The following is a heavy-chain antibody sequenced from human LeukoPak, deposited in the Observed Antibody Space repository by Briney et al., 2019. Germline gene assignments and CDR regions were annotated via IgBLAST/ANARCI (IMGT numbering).Heavy chain of an antibody. D-gene: IGHD1-20*01. CDR3: ARDSSSWYNWNDDWFDP. CDR2: IIPIFGTA. V-gene: IGHV1-69*01. Sequence: ASVEVSCKASGGTFSSYAISWVRQAPGQGLEWMGGIIPIFGTANYAQKFQGRVTITADESTSTAYMELSSLRSEDTAVYYCARDSSSWYNWNDDWFDPWGQGTLVTVSS. J-gene: IGHJ5*02. CDR1: GGTFSSYA.